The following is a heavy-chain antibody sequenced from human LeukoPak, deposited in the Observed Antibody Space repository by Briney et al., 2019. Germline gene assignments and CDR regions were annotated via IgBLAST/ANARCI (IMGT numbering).Heavy chain of an antibody. J-gene: IGHJ4*02. CDR1: GFTFDDYG. V-gene: IGHV3-20*04. D-gene: IGHD3-3*01. CDR2: INWNGGST. CDR3: ARDLPNDFWSGYYYFDY. Sequence: GGSLRLSCAASGFTFDDYGMSWVRQAPGKGLEWVCGINWNGGSTGYADSVKGRFTISRDNAKNSLYLQMNSLRAEDTAVYYCARDLPNDFWSGYYYFDYWGQGTLVTVSS.